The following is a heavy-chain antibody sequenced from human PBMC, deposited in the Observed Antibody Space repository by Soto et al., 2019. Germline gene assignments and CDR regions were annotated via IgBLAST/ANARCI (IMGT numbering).Heavy chain of an antibody. CDR1: GYTFTSDY. D-gene: IGHD4-17*01. CDR3: AREHGTGSTVVTPGY. Sequence: ASVKVSCKAFGYTFTSDYMHWVRQAPGQGLEWMGIINPSGGSTRYAQKFQGRVTMTRDTSTSTAYMELSSLRSEDTAVYYCAREHGTGSTVVTPGYWGQGTLVTVSS. J-gene: IGHJ4*02. CDR2: INPSGGST. V-gene: IGHV1-46*01.